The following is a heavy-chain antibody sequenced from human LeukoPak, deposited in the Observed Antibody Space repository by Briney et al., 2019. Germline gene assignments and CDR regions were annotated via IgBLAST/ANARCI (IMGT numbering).Heavy chain of an antibody. CDR1: GFTFSSYS. CDR3: ARETGPRGSFDI. J-gene: IGHJ3*02. CDR2: ISSSSSYI. V-gene: IGHV3-21*01. Sequence: GGSLRLSCAASGFTFSSYSMNWVRQAPGKGLEWVSSISSSSSYIYYADSVKGRFTISRDNAKNSLYLQMNSLRAEDTAVYYCARETGPRGSFDIWGQGTMVTVSS. D-gene: IGHD3-10*01.